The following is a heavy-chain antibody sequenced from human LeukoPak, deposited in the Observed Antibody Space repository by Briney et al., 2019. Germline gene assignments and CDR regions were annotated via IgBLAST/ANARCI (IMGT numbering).Heavy chain of an antibody. CDR2: SYYSGST. V-gene: IGHV4-59*11. Sequence: SETLSLTCTFSGGSISSHYWSWIRQPPGKGLEWVGYSYYSGSTNHSPSLKCRVTISVDTSKNQLSLKLSSVTAADSAVYYCGSTNYNTSLRSRVSMTVDTSKNQFSLTLSSVTAADTAVYYCARVGNDCWCGYLYYFSYWGQGTLVTVSS. CDR3: GSTNYNTSLRSRVSMTVDTSKNQFSLTLSSVTAADTAVYYCARVGNDCWCGYLYYFSY. CDR1: GGSISSHY. J-gene: IGHJ4*02. D-gene: IGHD3-10*01.